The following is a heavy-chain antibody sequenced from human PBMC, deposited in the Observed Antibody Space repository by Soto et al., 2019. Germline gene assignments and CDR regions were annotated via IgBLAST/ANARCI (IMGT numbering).Heavy chain of an antibody. CDR1: GYTFTSYG. Sequence: GAPVKVSCKASGYTFTSYGISWVRQAPGQGLEWMGWISAYNGNTNYAQKLQGRVTMTTDTSTSTAYMELRSLRSDDTAVYYCAREDFVVVPAADDSYYYYYGMDVWGQGTTVTVS. D-gene: IGHD2-2*01. CDR3: AREDFVVVPAADDSYYYYYGMDV. V-gene: IGHV1-18*01. J-gene: IGHJ6*02. CDR2: ISAYNGNT.